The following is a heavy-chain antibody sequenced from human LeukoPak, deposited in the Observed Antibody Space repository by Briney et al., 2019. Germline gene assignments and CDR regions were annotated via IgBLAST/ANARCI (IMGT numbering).Heavy chain of an antibody. Sequence: SVKVSCKASGGTFSSYAISWVRQAPGHGLEWMGGIIPIFGTANYAQKFQGRVTITADKSTSTAYMELSSLRSEDTAVYYCARWGDTDTNWFDPWGQGTLVTVSS. CDR1: GGTFSSYA. CDR3: ARWGDTDTNWFDP. J-gene: IGHJ5*02. V-gene: IGHV1-69*06. D-gene: IGHD5-18*01. CDR2: IIPIFGTA.